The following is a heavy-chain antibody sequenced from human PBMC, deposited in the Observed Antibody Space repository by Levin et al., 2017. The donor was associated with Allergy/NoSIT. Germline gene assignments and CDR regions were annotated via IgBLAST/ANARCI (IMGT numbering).Heavy chain of an antibody. CDR3: ARDGIVVATVDGFDI. J-gene: IGHJ3*02. Sequence: KISCKASGGTSNSFDISWVRQAPGQGLEWMGGIIPLFGTANYAPKFQGRLTITADESTRTVYMELNSLRSDDTAVYYCARDGIVVATVDGFDIWGQVTKVTVSS. CDR2: IIPLFGTA. V-gene: IGHV1-69*01. D-gene: IGHD3-22*01. CDR1: GGTSNSFD.